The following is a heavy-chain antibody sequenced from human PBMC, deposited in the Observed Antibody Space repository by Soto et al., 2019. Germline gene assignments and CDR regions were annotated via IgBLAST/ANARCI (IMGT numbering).Heavy chain of an antibody. CDR2: ISWNSGSI. J-gene: IGHJ2*01. D-gene: IGHD6-19*01. Sequence: GGSLRLSCAASGFAFDDYAMHWVRQAPGKGLEWVSGISWNSGSIGYADSVKGRFTISRDNAKNSLYLQMNSLRAEDTALYYCAKEAKIAVAGIWYFDLWGRGTLVTVSS. CDR3: AKEAKIAVAGIWYFDL. V-gene: IGHV3-9*01. CDR1: GFAFDDYA.